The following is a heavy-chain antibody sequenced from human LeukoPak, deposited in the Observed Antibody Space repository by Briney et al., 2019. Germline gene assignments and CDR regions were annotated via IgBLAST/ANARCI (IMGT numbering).Heavy chain of an antibody. CDR3: ARIGYSYGKPLDY. V-gene: IGHV4-34*01. D-gene: IGHD5-18*01. J-gene: IGHJ4*02. Sequence: SETLSLTCAVYGGSFSGYYWSWIRQPPGKGLEWIGEINHSGSTNYNPSLKSRVTISVDTSKNQFSLKLSSVTAADTAVYYCARIGYSYGKPLDYWGQGTLVTVSS. CDR2: INHSGST. CDR1: GGSFSGYY.